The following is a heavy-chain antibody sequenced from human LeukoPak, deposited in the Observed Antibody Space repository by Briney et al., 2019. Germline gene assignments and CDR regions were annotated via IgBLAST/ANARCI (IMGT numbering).Heavy chain of an antibody. CDR1: GFTVSSNY. D-gene: IGHD1-26*01. V-gene: IGHV3-53*01. CDR3: ARGGSYLSSFDI. Sequence: HPGGSLRLSCAASGFTVSSNYMSWVRQAPGKGLEWVSIIYSGGSTFYADSVKGRFTISRDNSKNTLYLQMNSLRAEDTAVYYCARGGSYLSSFDIWGQRTMVTVSS. J-gene: IGHJ3*02. CDR2: IYSGGST.